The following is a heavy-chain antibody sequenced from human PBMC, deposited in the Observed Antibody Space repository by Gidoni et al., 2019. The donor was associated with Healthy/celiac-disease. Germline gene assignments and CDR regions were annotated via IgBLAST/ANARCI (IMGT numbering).Heavy chain of an antibody. D-gene: IGHD2-2*01. V-gene: IGHV1-3*01. CDR1: GYTFTSYA. CDR3: ARSDCSSTSCYYYYYGMDV. CDR2: INAGNGNT. Sequence: QVQLVQSGAEVKKPGASVKVSCKASGYTFTSYAMHWVRQAPGQRLEWMGWINAGNGNTKYAQKFQGRVTITRDTSASTAYMELSSLRSEDTAVYYCARSDCSSTSCYYYYYGMDVWGQGTTVTVSS. J-gene: IGHJ6*02.